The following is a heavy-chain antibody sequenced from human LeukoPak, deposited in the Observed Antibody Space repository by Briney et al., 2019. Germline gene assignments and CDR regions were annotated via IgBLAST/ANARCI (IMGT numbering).Heavy chain of an antibody. CDR3: ARDQKSSSWFSHYNRFDP. D-gene: IGHD6-13*01. CDR2: IYYSGST. CDR1: GGSISSGGYY. V-gene: IGHV4-31*03. J-gene: IGHJ5*02. Sequence: PSETLSLTCTVSGGSISSGGYYWSWIRQHPGKGLEWIGYIYYSGSTYYNPSLKSRVTISVDTSKNQFSLKLSSVTAADTAVYYCARDQKSSSWFSHYNRFDPWGQGTLVTVSS.